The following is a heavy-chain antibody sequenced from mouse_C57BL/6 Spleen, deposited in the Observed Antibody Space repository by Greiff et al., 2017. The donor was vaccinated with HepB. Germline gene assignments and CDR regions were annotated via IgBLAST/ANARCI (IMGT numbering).Heavy chain of an antibody. CDR3: ARDPNY. CDR2: ISDGGSYT. V-gene: IGHV5-4*01. J-gene: IGHJ3*01. D-gene: IGHD4-1*01. Sequence: EVQLVESGGGLVKPGGSLKLSCAASGFTFSSYAMSWVRQTPEKRLEWVATISDGGSYTYYPDNVKGRFTISRDNAKNNLYLQMSHLKSEDTAMYYCARDPNYWGQGTLVTVSA. CDR1: GFTFSSYA.